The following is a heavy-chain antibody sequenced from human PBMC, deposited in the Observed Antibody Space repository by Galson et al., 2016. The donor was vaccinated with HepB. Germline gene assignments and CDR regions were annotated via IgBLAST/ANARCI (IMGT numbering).Heavy chain of an antibody. CDR1: GFIFSNSG. V-gene: IGHV3-33*01. Sequence: SLRLSCAASGFIFSNSGMHWVRQAPGKWLEWVAVIWYDGSTKYYGDSVEGRFTISRDNSKNALYLQMNSLRVEDTAVYYCARAFGAAGAIDYWGQGTLVTVSS. CDR3: ARAFGAAGAIDY. CDR2: IWYDGSTK. D-gene: IGHD6-13*01. J-gene: IGHJ4*02.